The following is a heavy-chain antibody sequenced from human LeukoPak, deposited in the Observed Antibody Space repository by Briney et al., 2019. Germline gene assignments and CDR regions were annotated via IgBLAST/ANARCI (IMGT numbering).Heavy chain of an antibody. CDR2: MYYSGST. Sequence: SETLSLTCTVSGGSISSSGYYWGWIRQPPGKGLEWIGSMYYSGSTYYNPSLKSRVTISVDTSKNQFSLKLSSVTAADTAVYYCARPYSARYYFDYWGQGTLVTVSS. CDR3: ARPYSARYYFDY. V-gene: IGHV4-39*01. CDR1: GGSISSSGYY. D-gene: IGHD6-13*01. J-gene: IGHJ4*02.